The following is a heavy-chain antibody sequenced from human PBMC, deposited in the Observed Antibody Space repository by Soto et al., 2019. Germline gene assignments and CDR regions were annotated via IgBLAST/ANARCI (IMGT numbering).Heavy chain of an antibody. CDR3: AKELSYNSGRPFDY. Sequence: EVHLLESGGGLVQPGGFLRLSCAASGFAFSTYAMTWVRQAPGKGLEWVSSVSDSGGTTFYADSVKGRFTVSRHNSKNTLYLQMNSLRAEDTALYFCAKELSYNSGRPFDYWGQGTLVTVSS. CDR1: GFAFSTYA. D-gene: IGHD3-10*01. J-gene: IGHJ4*02. V-gene: IGHV3-23*01. CDR2: VSDSGGTT.